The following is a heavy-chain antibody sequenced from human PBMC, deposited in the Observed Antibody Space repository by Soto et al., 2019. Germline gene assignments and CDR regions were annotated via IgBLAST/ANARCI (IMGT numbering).Heavy chain of an antibody. J-gene: IGHJ6*02. CDR2: IVVGSGNT. V-gene: IGHV1-58*01. D-gene: IGHD3-10*01. Sequence: SVKVSCKASGFTFTSSAVQWVREARGQRLEWIGWIVVGSGNTNYAQKFQERVTVTRDMSTSTAYMELSSLRSEDTAVYYCAAGGITMVRGVIVYYYYGMDVWGQGTTVTVSS. CDR1: GFTFTSSA. CDR3: AAGGITMVRGVIVYYYYGMDV.